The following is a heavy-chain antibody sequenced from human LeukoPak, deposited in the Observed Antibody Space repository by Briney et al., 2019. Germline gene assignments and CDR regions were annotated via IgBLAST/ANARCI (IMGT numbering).Heavy chain of an antibody. D-gene: IGHD3-16*02. J-gene: IGHJ4*02. Sequence: GGSLRLSCAASGFAFTSYAMSWVRQAPGRGLEWVSAISPSGGTIYYADSVKGRFTISRDNAKNSLYLQMNSLRAEDTAVYYCARGKGQSVTSAYWGQGTLVTVSS. V-gene: IGHV3-23*01. CDR2: ISPSGGTI. CDR3: ARGKGQSVTSAY. CDR1: GFAFTSYA.